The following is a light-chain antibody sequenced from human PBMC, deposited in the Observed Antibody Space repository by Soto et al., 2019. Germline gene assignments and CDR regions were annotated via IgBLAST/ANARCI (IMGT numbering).Light chain of an antibody. Sequence: EIVLTQSPATLSLSPGERATLSCRASQSVSSYLAWYQQKPGQAPRLLIYDASNRATGIPARFSGSGSGTDCTHTISSLEPEDFAVYYCQQRSNWPRGFTFGPGTKVDIK. J-gene: IGKJ3*01. V-gene: IGKV3-11*01. CDR3: QQRSNWPRGFT. CDR2: DAS. CDR1: QSVSSY.